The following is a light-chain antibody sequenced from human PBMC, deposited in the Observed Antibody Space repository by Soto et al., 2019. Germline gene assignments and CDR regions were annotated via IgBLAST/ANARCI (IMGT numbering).Light chain of an antibody. CDR2: DVS. CDR3: ASYTTSSTYV. V-gene: IGLV2-14*01. J-gene: IGLJ1*01. Sequence: QSVLTQPASVSGTPGQTIAISCTGTSSDVGGYSSVSWYQQQPGKAPKLVISDVSNRPSGVSDRFSGSKSGNTASLTISGLQTEDEADYYCASYTTSSTYVFGTGTKVTVL. CDR1: SSDVGGYSS.